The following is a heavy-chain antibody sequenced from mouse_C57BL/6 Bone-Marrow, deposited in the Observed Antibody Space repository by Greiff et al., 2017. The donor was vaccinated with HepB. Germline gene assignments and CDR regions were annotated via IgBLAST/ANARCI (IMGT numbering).Heavy chain of an antibody. J-gene: IGHJ2*01. V-gene: IGHV1-50*01. CDR3: ARGTGSRGY. CDR2: IDPSDSYT. Sequence: QVQLQQPGAELVKPGASVKLSCKASGYTFTSYWMQWVKQRPGQGLEWIGEIDPSDSYTNYNQKVKGKATLTVDTSSSTAYMQLSSLTSEDSAVYYCARGTGSRGYWGQGTTLTVSS. CDR1: GYTFTSYW. D-gene: IGHD3-3*01.